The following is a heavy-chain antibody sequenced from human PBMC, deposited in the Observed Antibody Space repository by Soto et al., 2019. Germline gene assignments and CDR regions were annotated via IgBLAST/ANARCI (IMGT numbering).Heavy chain of an antibody. CDR3: ARKDIVINFLDF. D-gene: IGHD3-16*02. CDR2: IYPGDSDT. CDR1: GYSFTTYW. Sequence: GESLKISCKASGYSFTTYWIGWVRQMPGKGLEWMGIIYPGDSDTRYSPSFQGQVTISADKSISTAYLQWSSLKASDSAMFYCARKDIVINFLDFWCQGTLVTVSS. J-gene: IGHJ4*02. V-gene: IGHV5-51*01.